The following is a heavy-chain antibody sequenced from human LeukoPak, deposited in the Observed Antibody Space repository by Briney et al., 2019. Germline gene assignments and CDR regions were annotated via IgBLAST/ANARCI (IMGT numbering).Heavy chain of an antibody. CDR3: AHIARYRGNDY. J-gene: IGHJ4*02. CDR1: GFTFSSYS. V-gene: IGHV3-48*01. D-gene: IGHD3-16*02. Sequence: GGSLRLSYAASGFTFSSYSMNWVRQAPGKGLEWVSYISSSSSTIYYADSVKGRFTISRDNAKNSLYLQMNSLRAEDTAVYYCAHIARYRGNDYWGQGTLVTVSS. CDR2: ISSSSSTI.